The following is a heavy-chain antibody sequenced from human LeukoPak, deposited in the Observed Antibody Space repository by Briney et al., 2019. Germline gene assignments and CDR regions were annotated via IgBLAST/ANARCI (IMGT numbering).Heavy chain of an antibody. V-gene: IGHV4-34*01. CDR1: GGSFSGYY. D-gene: IGHD2-15*01. CDR3: AREVVARYYYYYYMDV. J-gene: IGHJ6*03. Sequence: PSETLSLTCAAYGGSFSGYYWSWIRQPPGKGLEWIGEINHSGSTNYNPSLKSRVTISVDTSKNQFSLKLSSVTAADTAVYYCAREVVARYYYYYYMDVWGKGTTVTVSS. CDR2: INHSGST.